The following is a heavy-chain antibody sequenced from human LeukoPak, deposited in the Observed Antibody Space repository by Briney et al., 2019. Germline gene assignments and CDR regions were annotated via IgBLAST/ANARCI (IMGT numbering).Heavy chain of an antibody. CDR3: ARRAGGPIYDSSGYYSGVKWYFDY. Sequence: SETLSLTCTVSGGSISSYYWSWIRQPPGKGLEWIGYIYYSGGTNYNPSLKSRVTISVDTSKNQFSLKLSSVTATDTAVYYCARRAGGPIYDSSGYYSGVKWYFDYWGQGTLVTVSS. CDR1: GGSISSYY. V-gene: IGHV4-59*01. CDR2: IYYSGGT. D-gene: IGHD3-22*01. J-gene: IGHJ4*02.